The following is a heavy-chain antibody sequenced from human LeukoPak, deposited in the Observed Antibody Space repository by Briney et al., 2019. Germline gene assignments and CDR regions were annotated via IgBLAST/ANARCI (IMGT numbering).Heavy chain of an antibody. CDR2: IRTTGDT. D-gene: IGHD3-22*01. CDR1: GFTFNYYD. CDR3: ARGVSYYYDNSGHPGWYFDL. Sequence: GGFLRLSCAVSGFTFNYYDMHWVRRAPGKRLEWVSAIRTTGDTHYPDSVKGRFTMSREDAKNSVHLQMNTLRAGDTAVYYCARGVSYYYDNSGHPGWYFDLWGRGTLVTVSS. V-gene: IGHV3-13*01. J-gene: IGHJ2*01.